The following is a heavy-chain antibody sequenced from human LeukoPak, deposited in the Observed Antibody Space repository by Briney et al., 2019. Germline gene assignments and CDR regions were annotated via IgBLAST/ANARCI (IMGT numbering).Heavy chain of an antibody. CDR3: ARAKSGVAGFFDY. J-gene: IGHJ4*02. CDR2: IYYSGST. D-gene: IGHD6-19*01. CDR1: GDSISNYY. V-gene: IGHV4-59*01. Sequence: PSETLSLTCTVSGDSISNYYWSWIRQPPGKGLEWIGYIYYSGSTKYNPSLKSRVTLLADTSKNQLFLKLSSVTAADTAVYYCARAKSGVAGFFDYWGQGALVTVSS.